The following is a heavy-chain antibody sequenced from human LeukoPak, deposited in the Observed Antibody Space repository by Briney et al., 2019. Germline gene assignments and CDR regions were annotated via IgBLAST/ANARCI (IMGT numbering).Heavy chain of an antibody. CDR1: GFTFRNYG. CDR2: PWSDGGST. CDR3: ACDGGSGTYSSYLDF. D-gene: IGHD1-26*01. J-gene: IGHJ4*02. Sequence: RSPRLSCAASGFTFRNYGMHWVRQAPGKGLEWVAIPWSDGGSTYYANSVKGRFTISRDNSKNTLSLQMNSLRAEDTAVYYCACDGGSGTYSSYLDFWGQGTLVTVSS. V-gene: IGHV3-33*01.